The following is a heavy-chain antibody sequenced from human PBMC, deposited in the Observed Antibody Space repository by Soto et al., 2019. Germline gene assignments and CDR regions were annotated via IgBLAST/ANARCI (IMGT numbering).Heavy chain of an antibody. D-gene: IGHD3-22*01. CDR3: ARAAYYYDSSGHYPGAY. Sequence: GASVKVSWKASGGTFSSYTISWVRQAPGQGLEWMGRIIPILGIANYAQKFQGRVTITADKSTSTAYMELSSLRSEDTAVYYCARAAYYYDSSGHYPGAYWGQGSLVTVSS. CDR2: IIPILGIA. J-gene: IGHJ4*02. CDR1: GGTFSSYT. V-gene: IGHV1-69*02.